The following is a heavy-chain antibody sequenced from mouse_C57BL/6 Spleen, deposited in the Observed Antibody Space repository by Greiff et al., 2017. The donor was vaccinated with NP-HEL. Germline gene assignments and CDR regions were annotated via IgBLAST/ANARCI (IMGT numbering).Heavy chain of an antibody. J-gene: IGHJ3*01. CDR3: ARETYYSNYVPWFAY. V-gene: IGHV1-80*01. D-gene: IGHD2-5*01. Sequence: VQLQESGAELVKPGASVKISCKASGYAFSSYWMNWVKQRPGKGLEWIGQIYPGDGDTNYNGKFKGKATLTADKSSSTAYMQLSSLTSEDSAVYFCARETYYSNYVPWFAYWGQGTLVTVSA. CDR2: IYPGDGDT. CDR1: GYAFSSYW.